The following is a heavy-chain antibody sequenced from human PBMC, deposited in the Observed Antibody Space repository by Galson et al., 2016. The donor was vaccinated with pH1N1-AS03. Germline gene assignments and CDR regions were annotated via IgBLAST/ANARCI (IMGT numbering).Heavy chain of an antibody. Sequence: SLRLSCAASGFPFSGYEMNWVRQAPGKGLEWISYISYSGDTENYADSVKGRFSISRDNAKNSLYLQMIALRPEDTAVYYCVRPSSGSFRYWGPGTLVTVSS. CDR1: GFPFSGYE. V-gene: IGHV3-48*03. CDR2: ISYSGDTE. CDR3: VRPSSGSFRY. D-gene: IGHD1-26*01. J-gene: IGHJ4*02.